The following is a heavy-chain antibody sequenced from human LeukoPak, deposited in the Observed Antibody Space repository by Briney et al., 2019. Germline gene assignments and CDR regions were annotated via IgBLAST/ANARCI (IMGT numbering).Heavy chain of an antibody. CDR2: ISGSGATT. V-gene: IGHV3-23*01. D-gene: IGHD5-24*01. Sequence: AGGSLRLSCAASGFTFSNYAMSWVRQAPGKGLEWVSIISGSGATTYYADSVKGRFTISRDNAKNSLYLQMNSLRAEDTAVYYCARGRDGYLYWGQGTLVTVSS. J-gene: IGHJ4*02. CDR1: GFTFSNYA. CDR3: ARGRDGYLY.